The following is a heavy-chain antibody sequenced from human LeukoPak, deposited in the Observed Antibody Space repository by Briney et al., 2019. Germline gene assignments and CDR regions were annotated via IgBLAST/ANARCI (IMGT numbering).Heavy chain of an antibody. Sequence: MTGGSLRLSCAASGFTFIGYDMGWVRQAPGKGLEWVSSISSSSSYIYYADSVKGRFTISRDNAKNSLYLQMNSLRAEDTAVYYCASYYYDSSGYYQIDYWGQGTLVTVSS. CDR3: ASYYYDSSGYYQIDY. D-gene: IGHD3-22*01. J-gene: IGHJ4*02. CDR1: GFTFIGYD. CDR2: ISSSSSYI. V-gene: IGHV3-21*01.